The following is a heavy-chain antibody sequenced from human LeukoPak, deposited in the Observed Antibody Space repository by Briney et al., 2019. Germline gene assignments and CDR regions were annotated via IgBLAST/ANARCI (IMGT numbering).Heavy chain of an antibody. Sequence: ASVKVSCKASGYSFTVYSLHWVRQAPGQGLEWMGGFNPEDGETFYAQKFQGRVNMTEDTSTDTAYMELSSLSYDDTAVYYCATDGAGDYLNHWGQGTLVTVSS. V-gene: IGHV1-24*01. J-gene: IGHJ4*02. CDR3: ATDGAGDYLNH. CDR1: GYSFTVYS. D-gene: IGHD4-17*01. CDR2: FNPEDGET.